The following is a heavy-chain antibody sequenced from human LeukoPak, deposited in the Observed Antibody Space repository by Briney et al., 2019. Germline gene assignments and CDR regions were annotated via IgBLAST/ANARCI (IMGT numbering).Heavy chain of an antibody. Sequence: GGSLRLSCAASGFTFSSYGMHWVRQAPGKGLEWVAVISYDGSNKYYADSVKGRFTISRDNSKNTLYLQMNSLRAEDTAVYYCARAWIQLWSPFDYWGQGTLVTVSS. J-gene: IGHJ4*02. CDR2: ISYDGSNK. CDR3: ARAWIQLWSPFDY. D-gene: IGHD5-18*01. V-gene: IGHV3-30*03. CDR1: GFTFSSYG.